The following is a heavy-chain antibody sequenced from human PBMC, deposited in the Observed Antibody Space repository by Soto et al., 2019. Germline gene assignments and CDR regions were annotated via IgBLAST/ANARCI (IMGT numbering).Heavy chain of an antibody. CDR1: GGTFSSYA. CDR3: ARAGYCSGGSCYTFDY. J-gene: IGHJ4*02. Sequence: GASVKVSCKASGGTFSSYAISWVRQAPGQGLEWMGGIIPIFGTANYAQKFQGRVTITADESTSTAYMELSSLRSEDRAVYYCARAGYCSGGSCYTFDYWGQGTLVTVSS. V-gene: IGHV1-69*13. D-gene: IGHD2-15*01. CDR2: IIPIFGTA.